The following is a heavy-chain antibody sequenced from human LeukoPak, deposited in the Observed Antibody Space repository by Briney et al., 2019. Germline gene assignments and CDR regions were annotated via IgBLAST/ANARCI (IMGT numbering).Heavy chain of an antibody. D-gene: IGHD3-22*01. CDR2: INPNGGST. V-gene: IGHV1-46*01. Sequence: ASVKVSCKASGYTFISYYMHWVRQAPGKGLEWMGIINPNGGSTSYAQKFQGRVTMTVDTSTSTGYMGLRSLRAQNTPVYICVRIVVAGSGYFDYWGQGTLVTVS. CDR3: VRIVVAGSGYFDY. J-gene: IGHJ4*02. CDR1: GYTFISYY.